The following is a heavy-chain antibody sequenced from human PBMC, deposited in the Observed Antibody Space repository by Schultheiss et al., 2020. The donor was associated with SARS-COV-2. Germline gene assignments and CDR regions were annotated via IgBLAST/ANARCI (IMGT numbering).Heavy chain of an antibody. V-gene: IGHV3-21*04. D-gene: IGHD3-10*01. CDR2: ISGSSIYI. CDR1: GFTFSSYS. CDR3: AREKGLSSGYFQH. J-gene: IGHJ1*01. Sequence: GGSLRLSCAASGFTFSSYSMNWVRQAPGKGLEWVSSISGSSIYIYYADSVKGRFTISRDNSKNTLYLQMNSLRAEDTAVYYCAREKGLSSGYFQHWGQGTLVTVSS.